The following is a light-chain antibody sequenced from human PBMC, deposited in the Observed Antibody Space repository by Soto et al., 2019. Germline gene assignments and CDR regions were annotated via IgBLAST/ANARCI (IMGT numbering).Light chain of an antibody. Sequence: ETVMTQSPATLSVSPGDRATLSCRASQSVSSNLAWYQQKPGQAPRLLISGASIRATGIPARFSGSGSGTEFTLTISSLQSEDFGLYYCQQYKNWPPVTFGGGTKVEIK. J-gene: IGKJ4*01. CDR1: QSVSSN. V-gene: IGKV3-15*01. CDR3: QQYKNWPPVT. CDR2: GAS.